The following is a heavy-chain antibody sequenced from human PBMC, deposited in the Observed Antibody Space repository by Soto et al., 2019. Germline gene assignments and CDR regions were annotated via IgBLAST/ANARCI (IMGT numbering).Heavy chain of an antibody. V-gene: IGHV3-7*03. J-gene: IGHJ1*01. CDR3: ARAMPVKYCGGDCEYFQH. CDR1: GFTFSSYW. Sequence: GGSLRLSCAASGFTFSSYWMSWVRQAPGKGLEWVANIKQDGSEKYYVDSVKGRFTISRDNAKNSLYLQMNSLRAEDTAVYYCARAMPVKYCGGDCEYFQHWGQGTLVTVSS. CDR2: IKQDGSEK. D-gene: IGHD2-21*02.